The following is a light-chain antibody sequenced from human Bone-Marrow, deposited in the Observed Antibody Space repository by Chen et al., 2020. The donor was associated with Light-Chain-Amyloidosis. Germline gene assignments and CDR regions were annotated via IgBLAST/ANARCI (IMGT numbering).Light chain of an antibody. J-gene: IGLJ1*01. V-gene: IGLV2-14*01. CDR3: SSYTITNTLV. CDR1: SSDVGGDNN. CDR2: EVT. Sequence: QSALTQPASVSGSPGQSITISCTGTSSDVGGDNNVSWYQQHPDKAPKLMIYEVTNRPSWVPDRFSGSKSDNTASLTISGLQTEDEADYFCSSYTITNTLVFGSGTRATVL.